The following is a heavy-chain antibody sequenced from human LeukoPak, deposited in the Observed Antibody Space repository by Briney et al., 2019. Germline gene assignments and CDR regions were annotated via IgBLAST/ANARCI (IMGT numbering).Heavy chain of an antibody. CDR1: GFTLNNYPA. CDR2: LSADRNAK. Sequence: GGSLRLSCIASGFTLNNYPAMHWVRQAPGKGLEWVAALSADRNAKFYADSVKGRFTISRDISRNALFLEMNSLRPQDTAMYFCARGTYSSGRCDVFDVWGQGTLVSVST. CDR3: ARGTYSSGRCDVFDV. D-gene: IGHD6-19*01. V-gene: IGHV3-30-3*01. J-gene: IGHJ3*01.